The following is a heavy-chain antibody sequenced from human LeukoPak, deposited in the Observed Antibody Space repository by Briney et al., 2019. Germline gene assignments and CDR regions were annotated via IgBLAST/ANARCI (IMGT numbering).Heavy chain of an antibody. J-gene: IGHJ4*02. Sequence: PSETLSLTCAVYGGSFSGYYWSWIRQPPGKGLEWIGEINHSGSTNYNPSLKSRVTISVDTSKNQFSLKLSSVTAADTAVYYSARLGYGDWPDYWGQGTLVTVSS. D-gene: IGHD4-17*01. CDR2: INHSGST. CDR1: GGSFSGYY. V-gene: IGHV4-34*01. CDR3: ARLGYGDWPDY.